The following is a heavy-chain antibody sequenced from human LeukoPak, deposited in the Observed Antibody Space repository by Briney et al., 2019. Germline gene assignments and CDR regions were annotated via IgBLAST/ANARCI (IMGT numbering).Heavy chain of an antibody. CDR2: ISSNGGST. V-gene: IGHV3-64*01. J-gene: IGHJ6*02. CDR3: ARGTVPYCTNGVCYYPEYHYYGMDV. D-gene: IGHD2-8*01. Sequence: GGSLRLSCAASGFTFSSYAMHWVRQAPGKGLEYVSAISSNGGSTYYANSVKGRFTISRDNSKNTLYLQMGSLRAEDMAVYYCARGTVPYCTNGVCYYPEYHYYGMDVWGQGTTVTVSS. CDR1: GFTFSSYA.